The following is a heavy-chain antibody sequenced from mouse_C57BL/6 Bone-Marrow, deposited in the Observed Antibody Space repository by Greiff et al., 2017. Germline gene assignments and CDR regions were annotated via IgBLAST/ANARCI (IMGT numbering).Heavy chain of an antibody. CDR3: ARWRGYGCWYFDV. CDR1: GYAFSSYW. Sequence: QVQLQQSGAELVKPGASVKISCKASGYAFSSYWMNWVKQRPGKGLEWIGQIYPGDGDTNYNGKFKGKATLTADKSSSTAYMQLSSLTSEDSAVYFCARWRGYGCWYFDVWGTGTTVTVSS. D-gene: IGHD1-1*01. CDR2: IYPGDGDT. V-gene: IGHV1-80*01. J-gene: IGHJ1*03.